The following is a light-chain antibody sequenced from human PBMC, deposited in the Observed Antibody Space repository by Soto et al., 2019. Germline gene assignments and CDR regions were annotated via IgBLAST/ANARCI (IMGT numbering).Light chain of an antibody. CDR2: LNSDGSH. J-gene: IGLJ2*01. V-gene: IGLV4-69*01. Sequence: QLVLTQSPSASASLGASVKLTCTLSSGHSSYSIAWHQQQPDKGPRYLMSLNSDGSHSKGDGVPDRFSGSSSGAERYLTISTLQSEDEADYYCQTWDTGIVFFGGGTKVTVL. CDR3: QTWDTGIVF. CDR1: SGHSSYS.